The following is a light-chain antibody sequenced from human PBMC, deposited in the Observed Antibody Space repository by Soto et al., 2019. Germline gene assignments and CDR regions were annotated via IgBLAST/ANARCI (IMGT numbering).Light chain of an antibody. V-gene: IGLV3-1*01. J-gene: IGLJ2*01. CDR3: QAWDSVSDVV. CDR1: KLGDKF. CDR2: QDT. Sequence: SYELTQPPSVSVSPGQTASITCSGDKLGDKFTCWYQQKPGQSPVLLIYQDTRRPSGIPERFSGSNSGNTTTLTISGTQAIDEADYYCQAWDSVSDVVFGGGTKLTVL.